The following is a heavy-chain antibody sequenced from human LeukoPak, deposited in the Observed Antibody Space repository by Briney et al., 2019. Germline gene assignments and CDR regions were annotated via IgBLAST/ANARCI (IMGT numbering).Heavy chain of an antibody. D-gene: IGHD6-19*01. V-gene: IGHV3-7*01. CDR1: GFTFSSYW. J-gene: IGHJ6*03. Sequence: GGSLRLSCAASGFTFSSYWMSWVRQAPGKGLEWVANIKQDGSEKYYVDSVKGRFTISRDNAKSSLYLQMNSLRAEDTAVYYCARGTGQWLVGYMDVWGKGTTVTVS. CDR2: IKQDGSEK. CDR3: ARGTGQWLVGYMDV.